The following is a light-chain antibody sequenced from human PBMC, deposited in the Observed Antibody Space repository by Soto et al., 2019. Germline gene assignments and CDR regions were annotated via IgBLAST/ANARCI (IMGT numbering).Light chain of an antibody. CDR2: DAS. CDR3: QQYDNRPPA. Sequence: DIQMTQSPSSLSASVGDRVTITCQASQDISNYLNWYQQKPGKAPKLLIYDASNLETGVPSRFSGSGSGTDFTFTISSLQAEDIATYYCQQYDNRPPAFGPGTKMDIK. V-gene: IGKV1-33*01. J-gene: IGKJ3*01. CDR1: QDISNY.